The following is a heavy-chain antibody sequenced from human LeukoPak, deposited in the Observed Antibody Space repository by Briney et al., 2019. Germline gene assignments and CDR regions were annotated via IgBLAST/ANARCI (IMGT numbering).Heavy chain of an antibody. CDR1: GFTFSSYS. J-gene: IGHJ4*02. CDR3: ARNRRDHDILPPFDY. D-gene: IGHD3-9*01. V-gene: IGHV3-21*01. CDR2: ISSSSNYI. Sequence: GGSLRLSCAASGFTFSSYSMNWVRQAPGKGLEWVSSISSSSNYIYYGDSVKGRFTVSRDDAENSLYLQMNSLRAEDTAVYYCARNRRDHDILPPFDYWGQGTLVTVSS.